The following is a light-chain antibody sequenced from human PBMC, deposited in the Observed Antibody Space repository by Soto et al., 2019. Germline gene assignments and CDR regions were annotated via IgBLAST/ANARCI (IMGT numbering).Light chain of an antibody. Sequence: EILMTPSPAPLSVSPGERATLSCRASQSVRGNLAWYQQRPGQSTRLLIYGASSRATGIPARFSGSGSGTEFTLSISSLQSEDFAVYXXQQYNKWTFITFGQGTRLEIK. V-gene: IGKV3-15*01. CDR3: QQYNKWTFIT. CDR2: GAS. J-gene: IGKJ5*01. CDR1: QSVRGN.